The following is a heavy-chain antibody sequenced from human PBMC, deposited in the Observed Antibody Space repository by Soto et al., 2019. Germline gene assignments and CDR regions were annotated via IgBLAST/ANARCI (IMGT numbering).Heavy chain of an antibody. D-gene: IGHD6-13*01. Sequence: GASVKVSCKASGYSFTSYAIHWVRQAPGQRLEWMGWINSGNGNTKFSQKFQGRVTIIRDTSASTAYMELSSLRSEDTAVYYCARGRSSSWYPFWFDPWGQGTLVTVSS. J-gene: IGHJ5*02. CDR3: ARGRSSSWYPFWFDP. CDR1: GYSFTSYA. CDR2: INSGNGNT. V-gene: IGHV1-3*01.